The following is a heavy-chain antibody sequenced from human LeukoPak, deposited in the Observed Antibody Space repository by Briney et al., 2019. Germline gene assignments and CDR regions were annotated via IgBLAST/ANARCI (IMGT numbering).Heavy chain of an antibody. V-gene: IGHV3-11*01. D-gene: IGHD3-3*02. CDR1: GFTFNDYY. J-gene: IGHJ6*03. CDR2: ISSSGSTI. Sequence: GGSLRLSCAASGFTFNDYYMSWIRQAPGKGLEWVTYISSSGSTIYYADSVKGRFTISSDNDKNSLYLQMNSLRDEDTVVYYCARSKAFYYYYMDVWGKGTTVTVSS. CDR3: ARSKAFYYYYMDV.